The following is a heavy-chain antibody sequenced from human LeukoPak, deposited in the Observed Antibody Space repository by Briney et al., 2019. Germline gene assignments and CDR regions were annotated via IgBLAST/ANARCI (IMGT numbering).Heavy chain of an antibody. CDR1: GYTFTSYG. CDR3: ARDLRHNMVRGVMGPLNY. V-gene: IGHV1-18*04. CDR2: ISAYNGNT. D-gene: IGHD3-10*01. J-gene: IGHJ4*02. Sequence: SVKVSCKASGYTFTSYGISWVRQAPGQGLEWMGWISAYNGNTNYAQKLQGRVTMTTDTSTSTAYMELRSMRSADTAVYYCARDLRHNMVRGVMGPLNYWGQGTLVTVSS.